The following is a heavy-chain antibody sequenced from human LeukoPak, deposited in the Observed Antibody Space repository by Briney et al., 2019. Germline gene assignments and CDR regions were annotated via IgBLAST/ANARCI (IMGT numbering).Heavy chain of an antibody. V-gene: IGHV3-33*01. CDR3: ARSRIEAVARPQVIQGFDP. J-gene: IGHJ5*02. CDR2: IWYDGSNK. CDR1: GFTFSSYG. Sequence: GSLRLSCAASGFTFSSYGMHWVRQAPGKGLEWVAVIWYDGSNKYYADSVKGRFTISRDNSKNTLYLQMNSLRAEDTAVYYCARSRIEAVARPQVIQGFDPWGQGTLVTVSS. D-gene: IGHD6-19*01.